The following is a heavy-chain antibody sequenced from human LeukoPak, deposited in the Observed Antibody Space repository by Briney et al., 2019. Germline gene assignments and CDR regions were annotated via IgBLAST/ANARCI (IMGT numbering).Heavy chain of an antibody. CDR2: IKQDGSEK. V-gene: IGHV3-7*01. Sequence: GGSLRLSCAASGFTFSSYWMSWVRQAPGKGLEWVANIKQDGSEKYYVDSVKGRFTISRDNAKNSLYLQMNSLRAEDTAVYYCARDPDIAAAGFGFDYWGQGTLVTVSS. J-gene: IGHJ4*02. CDR1: GFTFSSYW. D-gene: IGHD6-13*01. CDR3: ARDPDIAAAGFGFDY.